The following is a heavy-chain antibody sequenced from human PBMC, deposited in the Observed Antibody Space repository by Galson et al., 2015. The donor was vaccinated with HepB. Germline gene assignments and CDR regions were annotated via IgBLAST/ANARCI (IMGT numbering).Heavy chain of an antibody. CDR2: IGYDGSKK. Sequence: SLRLSCAASGFTFSNYGMHWVRQAPGKGLEWVAFIGYDGSKKYYADSVKGRFTISRDNSKNTLYLQMNSLRAEDTAVYYCAEDASNYYIHYWAQGTLVTISS. CDR1: GFTFSNYG. D-gene: IGHD4-11*01. J-gene: IGHJ4*02. CDR3: AEDASNYYIHY. V-gene: IGHV3-30*02.